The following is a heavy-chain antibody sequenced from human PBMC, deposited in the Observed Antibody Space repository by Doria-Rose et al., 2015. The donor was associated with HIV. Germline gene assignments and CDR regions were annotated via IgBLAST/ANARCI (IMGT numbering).Heavy chain of an antibody. CDR2: SFADDER. CDR3: ARIKSSRWYHKYYFDF. J-gene: IGHJ4*02. D-gene: IGHD6-13*01. Sequence: QESGPVPVKPTETLTLTCTVSGVSLSSPGMGVSWIRQPPGKALEWLANSFADDERSYKTSLKSRLTISRGTSKCQVVLAMTDMDPVDTATYYCARIKSSRWYHKYYFDFWGQGTLVIVSA. CDR1: GVSLSSPGMG. V-gene: IGHV2-26*01.